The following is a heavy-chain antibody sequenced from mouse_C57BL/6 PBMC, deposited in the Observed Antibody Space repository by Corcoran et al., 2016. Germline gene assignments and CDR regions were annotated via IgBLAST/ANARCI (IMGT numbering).Heavy chain of an antibody. V-gene: IGHV3-6*01. J-gene: IGHJ2*01. CDR1: GYSITSGYY. Sequence: DVQLQESGPGLVKPSQSLSLTCSVTGYSITSGYYWNWIRQFPGNKLEWMGYISYDGSNNYNPSLKNRISITRDTSKNQFFLKLNSVTTEDTATYYCARDGDGGVDYWGHGTTLTVSS. D-gene: IGHD2-13*01. CDR3: ARDGDGGVDY. CDR2: ISYDGSN.